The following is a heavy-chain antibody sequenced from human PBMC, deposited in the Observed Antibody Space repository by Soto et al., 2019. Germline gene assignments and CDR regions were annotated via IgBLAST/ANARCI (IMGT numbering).Heavy chain of an antibody. CDR3: AKDLVAAAGTNYYSYYGMDV. CDR2: ISGSGGST. J-gene: IGHJ6*02. CDR1: GFTFSSYA. Sequence: GGSLRLSCAASGFTFSSYAMSWVRQAPGKGLEWVSAISGSGGSTYYADSVKGRFTISRDNSKNTLYLQMNSLRAEDTAVYYCAKDLVAAAGTNYYSYYGMDVWGQGTTVTVSS. D-gene: IGHD6-13*01. V-gene: IGHV3-23*01.